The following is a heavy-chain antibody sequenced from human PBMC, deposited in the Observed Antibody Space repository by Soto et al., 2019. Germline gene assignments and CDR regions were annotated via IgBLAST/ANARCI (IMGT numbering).Heavy chain of an antibody. D-gene: IGHD1-1*01. CDR1: GGTFSSYA. CDR3: ARGRRNHYPDGQNWFDP. Sequence: SVKVSFKASGGTFSSYAISWVRQAPGQGLEWMGGIIPIFGTANYAQKFQGRVTITADKSTSTAYMELSSLRSEDTAVYYCARGRRNHYPDGQNWFDPWGQGTLVTVSS. V-gene: IGHV1-69*06. J-gene: IGHJ5*02. CDR2: IIPIFGTA.